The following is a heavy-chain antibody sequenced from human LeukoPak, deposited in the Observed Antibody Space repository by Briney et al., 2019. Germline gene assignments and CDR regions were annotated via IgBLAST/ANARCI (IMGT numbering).Heavy chain of an antibody. D-gene: IGHD5-12*01. CDR3: AQGSSGYFADR. V-gene: IGHV3-23*01. Sequence: GGSLRLSCAASGFIFNNYGPIWVRQAPGKGLEWVSAISNDGGGTQYADFVEGRFTISRDNSKNTLFLQMSSLSAEDTALYYCAQGSSGYFADRLGQGPLVTVSS. CDR1: GFIFNNYG. J-gene: IGHJ5*02. CDR2: ISNDGGGT.